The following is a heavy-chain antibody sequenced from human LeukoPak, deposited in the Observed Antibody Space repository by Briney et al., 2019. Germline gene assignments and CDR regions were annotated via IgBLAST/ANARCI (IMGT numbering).Heavy chain of an antibody. CDR1: EYTISGKY. CDR2: IYIDGST. V-gene: IGHV3-53*01. Sequence: GGSLRLSCGASEYTISGKYMGWVRQAPGKGLEWVSVIYIDGSTYYTDSVKGRFTISRDDSKDTLYLQMNSLRVEDTAVYYCVTPGPAVTGGFEYWGQGALVTVSS. D-gene: IGHD2-21*02. CDR3: VTPGPAVTGGFEY. J-gene: IGHJ4*02.